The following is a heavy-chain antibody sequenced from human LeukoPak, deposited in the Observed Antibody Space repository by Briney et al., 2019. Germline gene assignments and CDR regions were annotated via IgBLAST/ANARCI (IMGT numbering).Heavy chain of an antibody. CDR3: AATYDSSGYSGLDY. CDR2: VNHSGSA. J-gene: IGHJ4*02. CDR1: GGSFSGYY. Sequence: SETLSLTCAVYGGSFSGYYWSWIRQPPGKGLEWIGEVNHSGSAKYNPSLKSRVTISVDTSKNQFSLKLSSVTAADTAVYYCAATYDSSGYSGLDYWGQGTLVTVSS. V-gene: IGHV4-34*01. D-gene: IGHD3-22*01.